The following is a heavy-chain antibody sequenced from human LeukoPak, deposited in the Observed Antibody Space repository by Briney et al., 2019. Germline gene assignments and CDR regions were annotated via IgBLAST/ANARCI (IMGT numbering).Heavy chain of an antibody. J-gene: IGHJ6*02. Sequence: GGSLRLSCAASGFTFSSNGMNWVRQAPGKGLEWVSYISATGGTIYYADSVKGRFTISRDNSKNTLYLQMNSLRAEDTAVYYCAKDVSADGDYYYYYYGMDVWGQGTTVTVSS. CDR2: ISATGGTI. D-gene: IGHD4-17*01. CDR1: GFTFSSNG. V-gene: IGHV3-23*01. CDR3: AKDVSADGDYYYYYYGMDV.